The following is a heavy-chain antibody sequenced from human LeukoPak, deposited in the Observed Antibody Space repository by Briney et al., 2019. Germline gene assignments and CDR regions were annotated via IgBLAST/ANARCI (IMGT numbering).Heavy chain of an antibody. CDR1: GYTFTSYA. Sequence: ASVKVSCTASGYTFTSYAMNWVRQAPGQGLEWMGWINTNTGNPTYAQGFTGRFVFSLDTSVSTAYLQISSLKAEDTAVYYCARGRITMVRGVIIQSSFDYWGQGTLVTVSS. J-gene: IGHJ4*02. V-gene: IGHV7-4-1*02. CDR2: INTNTGNP. D-gene: IGHD3-10*01. CDR3: ARGRITMVRGVIIQSSFDY.